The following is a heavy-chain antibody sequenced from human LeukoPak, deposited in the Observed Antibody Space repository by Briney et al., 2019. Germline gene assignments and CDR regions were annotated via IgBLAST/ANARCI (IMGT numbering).Heavy chain of an antibody. CDR1: GGTFSSYT. CDR3: ARGGYYCSSTSCFASNWFDP. D-gene: IGHD2-2*01. V-gene: IGHV1-69*02. J-gene: IGHJ5*02. CDR2: IIPILGIA. Sequence: ASVKVSCKASGGTFSSYTISWVRQAPGQGLEWMGRIIPILGIANYAQKFQGRVTITADKSTSTAYMELSSLRSEDTAVYYCARGGYYCSSTSCFASNWFDPWGQGTLVTVSS.